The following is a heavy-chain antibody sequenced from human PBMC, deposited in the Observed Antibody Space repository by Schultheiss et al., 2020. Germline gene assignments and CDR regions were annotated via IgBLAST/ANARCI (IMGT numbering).Heavy chain of an antibody. CDR2: IWYDGSNK. D-gene: IGHD3-3*01. CDR1: GFTFSSYG. V-gene: IGHV3-33*01. J-gene: IGHJ5*02. Sequence: GESLKISCAASGFTFSSYGMHWVRQAPGKGLEWVAVIWYDGSNKYYADSVKGRFTISRDNSKNTLYLQMNSLRAEETAVYYCARDQLGWNDFWSGYTPGRGFDPWGQGTLVTVSS. CDR3: ARDQLGWNDFWSGYTPGRGFDP.